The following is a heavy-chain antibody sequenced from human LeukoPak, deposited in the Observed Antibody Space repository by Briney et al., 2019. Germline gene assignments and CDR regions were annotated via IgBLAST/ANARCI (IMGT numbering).Heavy chain of an antibody. J-gene: IGHJ4*02. CDR2: IYSGGLP. V-gene: IGHV3-53*01. D-gene: IGHD3-10*01. CDR3: ARDPHYSGSGSYSY. CDR1: GFTVSSSD. Sequence: PGGSLRLTCAASGFTVSSSDMIWVRQAPGKGLEWVSIIYSGGLPYYADSVRGRFTISRDNSKNTLYLQMNSLRAEDTAVYFCARDPHYSGSGSYSYWGQGTLVTVSS.